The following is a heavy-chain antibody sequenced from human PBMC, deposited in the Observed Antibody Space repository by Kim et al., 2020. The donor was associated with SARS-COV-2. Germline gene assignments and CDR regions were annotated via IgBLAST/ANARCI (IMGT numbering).Heavy chain of an antibody. Sequence: SETLSLTCTVSGGSISSGGYYWSWIRQHPGKGLEWIGYIYYSGSTYYNPSLKSRVTISVDTSKNQFSLKLSSVTAADTAVYYCARDGKLGAGYSGYDGGMDVWGQGTTVTVSS. CDR1: GGSISSGGYY. D-gene: IGHD5-12*01. CDR3: ARDGKLGAGYSGYDGGMDV. V-gene: IGHV4-31*03. J-gene: IGHJ6*02. CDR2: IYYSGST.